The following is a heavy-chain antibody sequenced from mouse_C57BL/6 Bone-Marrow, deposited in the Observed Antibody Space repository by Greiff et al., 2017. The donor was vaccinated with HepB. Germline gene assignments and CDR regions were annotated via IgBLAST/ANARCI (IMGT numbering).Heavy chain of an antibody. CDR3: ARHGRWLLEVDY. J-gene: IGHJ4*01. CDR2: ISNLAYSI. V-gene: IGHV5-15*01. D-gene: IGHD2-3*01. CDR1: GFTFSDYG. Sequence: EVKLQESGGGLVQPGGSLKLSCAASGFTFSDYGMAWVRQAPRKGPEWVAFISNLAYSIYYADTVTGRFTISRENAKNTLYLEMSSLRSEDTAMYYCARHGRWLLEVDYWGQGTSVTVSS.